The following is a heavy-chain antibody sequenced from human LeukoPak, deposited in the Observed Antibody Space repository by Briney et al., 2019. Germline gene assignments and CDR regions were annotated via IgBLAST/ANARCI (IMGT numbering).Heavy chain of an antibody. Sequence: ASVKVSCKVSGYTFTDYYMHWVQQAPGKGLEWMGLVDPEDGETIYAEKFQGRVTITADMSTDTAYMELSSLRSEDTAVYYCATVPPYYYGSGSYHGFDPWGQGTLVTVSS. J-gene: IGHJ5*02. D-gene: IGHD3-10*01. V-gene: IGHV1-69-2*01. CDR3: ATVPPYYYGSGSYHGFDP. CDR1: GYTFTDYY. CDR2: VDPEDGET.